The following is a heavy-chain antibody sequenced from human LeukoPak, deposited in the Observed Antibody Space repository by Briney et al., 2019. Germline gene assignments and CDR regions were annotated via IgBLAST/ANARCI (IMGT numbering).Heavy chain of an antibody. CDR3: ARVRPWVFDY. CDR2: IYIGDNP. V-gene: IGHV3-53*04. Sequence: GGSLRLSCAASGLTVSSSYMSWVRQAPGKGLEWDSIIYIGDNPHYADSVKGRFTISRHNSKNTLYLQMNSLRAEDTAVYYCARVRPWVFDYWGQGTLVTVSS. J-gene: IGHJ4*02. CDR1: GLTVSSSY.